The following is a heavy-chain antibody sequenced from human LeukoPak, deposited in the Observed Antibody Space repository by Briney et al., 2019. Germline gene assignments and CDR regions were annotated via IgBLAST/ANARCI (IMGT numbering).Heavy chain of an antibody. CDR2: IYPGDSDT. CDR1: GYSFTSYW. Sequence: GGSLKISCKGSGYSFTSYWIGWVRQMPGKGLEWMGIIYPGDSDTRYSPSFQGQVTISADKSISTAYLQWSSLKASDTAMYYCARHGFGESNKNYYYYYGMDVWGQGTTVTASS. CDR3: ARHGFGESNKNYYYYYGMDV. V-gene: IGHV5-51*01. D-gene: IGHD3-10*01. J-gene: IGHJ6*02.